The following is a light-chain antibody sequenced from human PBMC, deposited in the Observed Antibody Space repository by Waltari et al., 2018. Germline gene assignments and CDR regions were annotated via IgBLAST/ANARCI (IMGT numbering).Light chain of an antibody. Sequence: IVMTQSPATLSVSPGEGATLSCRVSQSVSSNLAWYQQKPGQAPRLLIYGASTRATGLPVRFSGSGAGTELTLTISSLQSEDFAVYYCQQYNNWPPLFGQGTKVEIK. V-gene: IGKV3-15*01. CDR2: GAS. J-gene: IGKJ1*01. CDR1: QSVSSN. CDR3: QQYNNWPPL.